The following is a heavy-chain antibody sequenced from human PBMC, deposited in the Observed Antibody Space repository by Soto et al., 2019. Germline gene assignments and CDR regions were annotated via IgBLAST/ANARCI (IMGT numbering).Heavy chain of an antibody. CDR1: GFIFNNYA. V-gene: IGHV3-23*04. J-gene: IGHJ4*02. CDR3: AKHLQYDSGRPLDY. Sequence: EVQLVESGGGLVQPGGSLRLSCAASGFIFNNYAMSWVRQAPGKGLEWVSVISGNGRDPYYADSVRGRFTISNDNSKKTLFLQMNSLRAEDTAVYYCAKHLQYDSGRPLDYWGQGALVTVSS. CDR2: ISGNGRDP. D-gene: IGHD6-19*01.